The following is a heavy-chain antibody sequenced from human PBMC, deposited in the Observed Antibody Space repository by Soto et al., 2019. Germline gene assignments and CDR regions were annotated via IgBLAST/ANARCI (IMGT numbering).Heavy chain of an antibody. J-gene: IGHJ6*02. D-gene: IGHD3-10*01. Sequence: PSATLSLPCTVSGASFSSYYWPWFRQPPKRGLEWIGYMYFSGSTNYNASLESRVIMSVDASKKQFTLKLSSVTAADTAVYYCTSLSRDYYGSGSYKVTMDVWGQGTTVT. CDR1: GASFSSYY. CDR2: MYFSGST. V-gene: IGHV4-59*01. CDR3: TSLSRDYYGSGSYKVTMDV.